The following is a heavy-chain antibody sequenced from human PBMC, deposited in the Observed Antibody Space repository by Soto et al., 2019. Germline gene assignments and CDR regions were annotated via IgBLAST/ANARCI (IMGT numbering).Heavy chain of an antibody. J-gene: IGHJ4*02. CDR1: GDSVSSNSAA. CDR3: ARGEQYSGRIFDY. Sequence: TLSLTCGSSGDSVSSNSAAWNWLRQSPSRGLEWLGRTYYRSKWYNDYAVSVESRITINPDTSKNHFSLQLNFVTPEDTAVYFCARGEQYSGRIFDYWGQGTLVTVSS. D-gene: IGHD1-26*01. CDR2: TYYRSKWYN. V-gene: IGHV6-1*01.